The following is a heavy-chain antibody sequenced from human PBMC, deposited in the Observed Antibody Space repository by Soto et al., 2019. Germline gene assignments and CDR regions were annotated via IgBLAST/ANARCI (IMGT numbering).Heavy chain of an antibody. CDR1: GFTFSSYA. V-gene: IGHV3-30*04. CDR3: ARTYECAKSDCYRAFDI. CDR2: TSSDGTDN. Sequence: EGSLRLSCAASGFTFSSYAMHWVRQAPGTGPEWVAATSSDGTDNVYADSVSGRFTISRDNSKNTLYLQMNSLRSEDAAVYYCARTYECAKSDCYRAFDIWGQGTMVTVS. J-gene: IGHJ3*02. D-gene: IGHD2-21*02.